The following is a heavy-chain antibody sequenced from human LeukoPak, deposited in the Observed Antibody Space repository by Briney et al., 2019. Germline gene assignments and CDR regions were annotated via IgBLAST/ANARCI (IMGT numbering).Heavy chain of an antibody. V-gene: IGHV1-2*06. D-gene: IGHD3-22*01. Sequence: ASVKVSCKASGYTFSGYYMHWVRQAPGQGLEWMGRINPNSGGTNYAQKFQGRVTMTRDTSISTAYMELSRLRSDDTAVYYCARGIYYDSSGNSYWGQGTLVTVSS. CDR2: INPNSGGT. CDR1: GYTFSGYY. CDR3: ARGIYYDSSGNSY. J-gene: IGHJ4*02.